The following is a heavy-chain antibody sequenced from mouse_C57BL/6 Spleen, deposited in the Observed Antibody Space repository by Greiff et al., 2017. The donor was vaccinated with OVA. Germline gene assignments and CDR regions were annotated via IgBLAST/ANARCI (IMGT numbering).Heavy chain of an antibody. V-gene: IGHV1-59*01. CDR3: ARVGVYDYDVWFAY. CDR2: IDPSDSYT. CDR1: GYTFTSYW. J-gene: IGHJ3*01. D-gene: IGHD2-4*01. Sequence: QVQLQQPGAELVRPGTSVKLSCKASGYTFTSYWMHWVKQRPGQGLEWIGVIDPSDSYTNYNQKFKGKATLTVDTSSSTAYMQLSSLTSEDSAVYYWARVGVYDYDVWFAYWGQGTLVTVSA.